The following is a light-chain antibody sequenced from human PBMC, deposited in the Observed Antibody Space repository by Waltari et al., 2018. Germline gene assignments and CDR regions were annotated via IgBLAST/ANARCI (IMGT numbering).Light chain of an antibody. CDR1: QSVSSSY. J-gene: IGKJ1*01. V-gene: IGKV3-20*01. CDR2: GAS. Sequence: EIVLTQSPGPLSLSPGERATLSCRASQSVSSSYLAWYQQKPGQAPRLLIYGASSRATGIPDSFSGSGSGTDFTLTISRLEPEDFAVYYCQQYGSSPWTFGQGTKVEIK. CDR3: QQYGSSPWT.